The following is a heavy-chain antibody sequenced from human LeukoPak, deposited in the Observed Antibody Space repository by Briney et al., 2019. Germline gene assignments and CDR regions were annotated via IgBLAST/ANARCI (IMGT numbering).Heavy chain of an antibody. V-gene: IGHV3-48*03. Sequence: PGGSLRLSCAASGFTFSSYEMNWARQAPGEGLEWVSYISNRGSSTYYADSVKGRFTISRDNAKNSLYLQMNSLRAEDTAVYYCARGRSGWKTFDYWGQGTLVTVSS. CDR2: ISNRGSST. J-gene: IGHJ4*02. CDR1: GFTFSSYE. D-gene: IGHD1-1*01. CDR3: ARGRSGWKTFDY.